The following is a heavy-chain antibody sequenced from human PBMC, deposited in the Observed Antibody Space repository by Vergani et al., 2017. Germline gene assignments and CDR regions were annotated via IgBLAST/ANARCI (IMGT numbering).Heavy chain of an antibody. CDR1: GDTFSNYA. CDR2: IIPLFGTT. CDR3: ASHTMGAAFGAPRIPSINEPFDM. J-gene: IGHJ3*02. Sequence: QVQLVQSGAEVKKPGSSVKVSCKASGDTFSNYAFSWVRQAPGRGLEWMGGIIPLFGTTSSAQRFQGRVTLTTGNFTSTLYMNLGSLRSEDTAVYYCASHTMGAAFGAPRIPSINEPFDMWGQGTMVTVSS. V-gene: IGHV1-69*06. D-gene: IGHD1-26*01.